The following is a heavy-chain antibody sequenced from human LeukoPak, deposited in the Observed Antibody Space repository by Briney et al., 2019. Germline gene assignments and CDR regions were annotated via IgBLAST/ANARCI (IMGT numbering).Heavy chain of an antibody. CDR2: ISSSSSYT. CDR3: ARPSYGSGRGDY. V-gene: IGHV3-11*06. D-gene: IGHD3-10*01. J-gene: IGHJ4*02. CDR1: GFTFSDYY. Sequence: GGSLRLSCAASGFTFSDYYMSWIRQAPGKGLEWVSYISSSSSYTNYADSVKGRFTISRDNAKNSLYQQMNSLRAEDTAVYYCARPSYGSGRGDYWGQGTLVTVSS.